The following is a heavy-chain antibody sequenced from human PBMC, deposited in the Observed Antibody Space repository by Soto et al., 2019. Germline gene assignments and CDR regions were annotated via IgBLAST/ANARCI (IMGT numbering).Heavy chain of an antibody. CDR3: ARLNCGGDCSFDY. CDR1: GGSISSGGYS. V-gene: IGHV4-30-2*01. D-gene: IGHD2-21*02. J-gene: IGHJ4*02. CDR2: LYHSGST. Sequence: QLQLQESGSGLVKPSQTLSLTCAVSGGSISSGGYSWSWIRQPPGKGLEWIGYLYHSGSTYYNPSLKSRVTISVDRSKNQFSLKLSSVTAADTAVYYCARLNCGGDCSFDYWGQGTLVTVSS.